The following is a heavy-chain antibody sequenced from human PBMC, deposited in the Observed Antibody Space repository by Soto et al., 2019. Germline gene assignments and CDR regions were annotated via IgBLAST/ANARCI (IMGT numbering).Heavy chain of an antibody. CDR2: IHHSGST. Sequence: SETLSLTCAVYGGSFSGYYWSWIRQPPGKGLEWIGEIHHSGSTNYNPTPKSRVTLSVDTSKNQFSLTLSSVTAADTAVYHCARGLIYDRERTVFDYWGQGTLVTVSS. CDR1: GGSFSGYY. D-gene: IGHD1-26*01. J-gene: IGHJ4*02. CDR3: ARGLIYDRERTVFDY. V-gene: IGHV4-34*01.